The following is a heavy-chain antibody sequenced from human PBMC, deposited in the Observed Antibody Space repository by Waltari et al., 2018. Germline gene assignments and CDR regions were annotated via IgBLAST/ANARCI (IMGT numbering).Heavy chain of an antibody. CDR3: ARTSITIFGVVIAFDY. D-gene: IGHD3-3*01. CDR1: GGSFSGYY. J-gene: IGHJ4*02. CDR2: IKQSGST. V-gene: IGHV4-34*01. Sequence: QVQLQQWGAGLLKPSETLSLTCAVYGGSFSGYYWSWIRQPPGKGLEWIGEIKQSGSTNYNPSLTSRVTISVDTSKNQFSLKLSSVTAADTAVYYCARTSITIFGVVIAFDYWGQGTLVTVSS.